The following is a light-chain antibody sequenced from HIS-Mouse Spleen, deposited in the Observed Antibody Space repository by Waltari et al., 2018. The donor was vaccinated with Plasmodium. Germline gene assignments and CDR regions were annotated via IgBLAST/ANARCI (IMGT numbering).Light chain of an antibody. CDR3: QQYYSTPLT. CDR2: WAS. Sequence: DIVMTQSPDSLAVSLGERATIHCKSSPSVLYSSNNKNYFAWYQQKPGQPPKLLIYWASTRESGVPDRFSGSGSGTDFTLTISSLQAEDVAVYYCQQYYSTPLTFGGGTKVEIK. J-gene: IGKJ4*01. CDR1: PSVLYSSNNKNY. V-gene: IGKV4-1*01.